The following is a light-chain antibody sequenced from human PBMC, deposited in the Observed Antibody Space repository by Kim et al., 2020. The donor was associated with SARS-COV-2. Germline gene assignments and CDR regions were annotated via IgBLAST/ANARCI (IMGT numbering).Light chain of an antibody. CDR3: QQYKSFSWA. Sequence: ASVGDRATITCRASQSLINWFAWTKQKPGKPPKVLIIKVSKGARGVPSVFRGSGSGTEFTRTISGLQPNDFATNYCQQYKSFSWACGQGSKVGIK. J-gene: IGKJ1*01. V-gene: IGKV1-5*03. CDR1: QSLINW. CDR2: KVS.